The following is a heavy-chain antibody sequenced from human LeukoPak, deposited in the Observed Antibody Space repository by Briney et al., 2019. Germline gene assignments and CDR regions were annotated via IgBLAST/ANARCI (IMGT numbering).Heavy chain of an antibody. CDR3: TTDLWELLYYYGMDV. CDR1: GLTFNNGW. Sequence: GGSLRLSCAASGLTFNNGWMTWVRQAPGKGLEWVGRIKSKTDGGTTDYAAPVKGRFTISRGDSKNTLYLQMNSLKTEDTAVYYCTTDLWELLYYYGMDVWGQGTTVTVSS. D-gene: IGHD1-26*01. V-gene: IGHV3-15*01. J-gene: IGHJ6*02. CDR2: IKSKTDGGTT.